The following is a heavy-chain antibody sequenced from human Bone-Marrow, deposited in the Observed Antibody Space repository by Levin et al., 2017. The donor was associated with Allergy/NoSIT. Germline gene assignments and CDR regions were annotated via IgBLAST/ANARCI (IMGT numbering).Heavy chain of an antibody. D-gene: IGHD1-26*01. CDR2: IVLGTDGT. V-gene: IGHV1-58*02. J-gene: IGHJ5*02. CDR1: GFNFNNAA. Sequence: GGSLRLSCKASGFNFNNAAIQWVRQTGGQRLEWMGWIVLGTDGTVYAPTFQHRVTMTHDSPSNTVYMELSSLTSDDTAIYYCAVVGGAADRFDTWGQGTLVTVSS. CDR3: AVVGGAADRFDT.